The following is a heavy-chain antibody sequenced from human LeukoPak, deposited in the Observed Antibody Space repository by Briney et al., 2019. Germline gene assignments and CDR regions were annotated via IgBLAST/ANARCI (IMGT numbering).Heavy chain of an antibody. D-gene: IGHD3-22*01. CDR2: IYSGGST. CDR3: AREDYYDSSGYYDY. J-gene: IGHJ4*02. Sequence: GGSLRLSCAASGFTVSSNYMSWVRQAPGKGLEWVSVIYSGGSTYYADSVKGRFTISRDNSKNTLYLQMNSLRAEDTAVYYCAREDYYDSSGYYDYWGQGTLVTVSS. CDR1: GFTVSSNY. V-gene: IGHV3-66*01.